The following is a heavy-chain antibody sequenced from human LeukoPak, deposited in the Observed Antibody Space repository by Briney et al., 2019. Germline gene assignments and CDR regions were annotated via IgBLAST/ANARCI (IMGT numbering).Heavy chain of an antibody. D-gene: IGHD6-19*01. CDR2: LYYNGSP. CDR1: GSSFSTYY. J-gene: IGHJ4*02. Sequence: PSETLSLTCTVSGSSFSTYYWSWIRQSPGTGLEWIAYLYYNGSPNDNPSLRSRVTISIDTSKNQFSLKLSSVPAADTAVYYCARHGSDWAFDFWGRGTLVTVSS. V-gene: IGHV4-59*08. CDR3: ARHGSDWAFDF.